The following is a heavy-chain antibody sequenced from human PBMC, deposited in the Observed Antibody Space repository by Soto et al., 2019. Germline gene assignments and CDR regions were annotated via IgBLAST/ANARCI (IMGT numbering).Heavy chain of an antibody. D-gene: IGHD6-19*01. J-gene: IGHJ4*02. CDR1: NDSIRSGTYY. CDR2: LSYLGTT. V-gene: IGHV4-39*01. CDR3: ATGRSDSGWYEEHF. Sequence: PSETLSLTCTVSNDSIRSGTYYWAWIRQPPGRGLEWMGSLSYLGTTDYNPSLKSRVTISKDASKNQFSLKLTSVTAADTAVYYCATGRSDSGWYEEHFWGWGTLVT.